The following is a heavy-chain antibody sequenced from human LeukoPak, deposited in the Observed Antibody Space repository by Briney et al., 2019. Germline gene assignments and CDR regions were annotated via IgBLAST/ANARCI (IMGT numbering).Heavy chain of an antibody. D-gene: IGHD3-10*01. CDR2: ITSSSSNI. V-gene: IGHV3-48*02. CDR3: ARINMVRGVISPPDH. CDR1: GFSFSTYS. J-gene: IGHJ4*02. Sequence: GGSLRLSCAASGFSFSTYSMNWVRQAPGKGLEWVSYITSSSSNIYYADSVKGRFTISRDNAKNSLYLQMNSLRDEDTAVYYCARINMVRGVISPPDHWGQGTLVTVSS.